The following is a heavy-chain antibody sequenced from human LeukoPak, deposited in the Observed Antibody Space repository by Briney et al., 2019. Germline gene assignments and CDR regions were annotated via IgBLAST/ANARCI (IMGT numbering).Heavy chain of an antibody. V-gene: IGHV4-4*07. CDR2: IYTSGST. CDR3: ARKRYSGYDIYAFDI. Sequence: PSETLSLTCTVSGGSISSYYWSWIRQPAGKGLEWIGRIYTSGSTNYNPSLKSRVTMSVDTSKNQFSLKLSSVTAADTAVYYCARKRYSGYDIYAFDIWGQGTMVTVSS. D-gene: IGHD5-12*01. CDR1: GGSISSYY. J-gene: IGHJ3*02.